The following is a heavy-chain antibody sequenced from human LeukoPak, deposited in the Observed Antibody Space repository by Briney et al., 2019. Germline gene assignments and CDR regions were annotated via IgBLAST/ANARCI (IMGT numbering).Heavy chain of an antibody. J-gene: IGHJ4*02. D-gene: IGHD3-22*01. CDR2: ISYDGSNK. V-gene: IGHV3-30*03. Sequence: GGSLRLSCEGSGFTFSNYWMSWVRQAPGKGLEWVADISYDGSNKYYADSVKGRFTVSRDNSNNTLYLQMNSLRGDDTAVYYCAREQPDSSGYYSIDYWGQGTLVTVSS. CDR1: GFTFSNYW. CDR3: AREQPDSSGYYSIDY.